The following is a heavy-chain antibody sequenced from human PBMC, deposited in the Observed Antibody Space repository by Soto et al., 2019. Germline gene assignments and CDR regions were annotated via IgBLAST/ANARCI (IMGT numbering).Heavy chain of an antibody. CDR1: SCSFRGYY. D-gene: IGHD2-15*01. Sequence: PEETVTVTSSVHSCSFRGYYWSWIRQPHEKGLEWIGEIKHSGSTNYSPSLKSRVTISVDTSKNQFSLQLSSVTAADTAVYYCAQSTVVTAGYGLDVWGQGTTVTVSS. J-gene: IGHJ6*02. CDR3: AQSTVVTAGYGLDV. V-gene: IGHV4-34*01. CDR2: IKHSGST.